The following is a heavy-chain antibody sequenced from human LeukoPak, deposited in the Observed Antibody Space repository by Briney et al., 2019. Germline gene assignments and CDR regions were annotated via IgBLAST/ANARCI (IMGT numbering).Heavy chain of an antibody. CDR3: ARDRQWLISYYGMDV. CDR2: ISAYNGNT. V-gene: IGHV1-18*01. D-gene: IGHD6-19*01. Sequence: GASVKVSCKASGYTFTSYGISWVRQAPGQGLEWTGWISAYNGNTNYAQKLQGRVTMTTDTSTSTAYMELRSLRSDDTAVYYCARDRQWLISYYGMDVWGQGTTVTVSS. J-gene: IGHJ6*02. CDR1: GYTFTSYG.